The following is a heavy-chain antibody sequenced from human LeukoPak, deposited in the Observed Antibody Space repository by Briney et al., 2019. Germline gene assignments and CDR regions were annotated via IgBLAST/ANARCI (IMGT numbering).Heavy chain of an antibody. J-gene: IGHJ4*02. D-gene: IGHD3-22*01. V-gene: IGHV1-3*01. CDR2: INAGNGNT. Sequence: PRASVQVSCQASGYTFTSYAMHWVRQAPGQRLEWMGWINAGNGNTKYSQKFQGRVTITRDTSASTAYMELSSLRSEDTAVYYCARVQSMIVVSGLGYWGQGTLVTVSS. CDR3: ARVQSMIVVSGLGY. CDR1: GYTFTSYA.